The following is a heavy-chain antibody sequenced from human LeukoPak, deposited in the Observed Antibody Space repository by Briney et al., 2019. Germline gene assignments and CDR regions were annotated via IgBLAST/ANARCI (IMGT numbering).Heavy chain of an antibody. CDR3: ARKSNYDPYFDY. V-gene: IGHV3-23*01. D-gene: IGHD3-22*01. Sequence: GGSLRLSCVASGFTFSSYAMSWVRQAPGKGLEWVSGISRTGASTYYADSAKGRFTISRDNSKNTLFLQMNTLRAEDTAVYYCARKSNYDPYFDYWGQGTLVTVSS. CDR2: ISRTGAST. CDR1: GFTFSSYA. J-gene: IGHJ4*02.